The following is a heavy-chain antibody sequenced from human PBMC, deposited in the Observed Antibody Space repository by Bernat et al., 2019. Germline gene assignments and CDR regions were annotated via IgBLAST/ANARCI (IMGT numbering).Heavy chain of an antibody. V-gene: IGHV3-48*01. CDR1: GFTFSSYC. CDR2: ISSTSNTI. D-gene: IGHD4-17*01. CDR3: ARGSYGDPIDY. J-gene: IGHJ4*02. Sequence: EVQLVESGGGLAQPGGSLRLSCAASGFTFSSYCMNWVRQAPGKGLEWVSFISSTSNTINYADSVKGRFTISRDNAKNSLFLQMNSLRAEDTAVYYCARGSYGDPIDYWGQGTLVTVSS.